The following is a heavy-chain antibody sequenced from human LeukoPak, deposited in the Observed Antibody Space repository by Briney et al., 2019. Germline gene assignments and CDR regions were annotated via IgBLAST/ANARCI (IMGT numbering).Heavy chain of an antibody. CDR3: ARRGSEWNSYFYPMDV. J-gene: IGHJ6*02. D-gene: IGHD3-3*01. V-gene: IGHV3-23*03. CDR1: GFTFSSYA. CDR2: IHRDDKT. Sequence: QTGGSLRLSCAASGFTFSSYAMSWVRQAPGKGLEWVSFIHRDDKTYYADSVMGRFTISRDNSMNTLYLQMNNVRAEDAAIYFCARRGSEWNSYFYPMDVWGQGTTVTVSS.